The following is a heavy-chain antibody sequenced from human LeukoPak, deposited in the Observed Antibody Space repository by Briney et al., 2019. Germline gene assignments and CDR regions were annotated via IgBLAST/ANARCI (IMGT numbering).Heavy chain of an antibody. Sequence: GGSLRLSCAASGFSFSNYAMSWVRQAPGKGLEWVSGITGSGVSTDYANSVKGRFNISRDNSKKTVYLQMNSLRAEDTAVYYCAPGRGGECSGATCPKWGPGILVTVSS. CDR1: GFSFSNYA. D-gene: IGHD2-15*01. CDR2: ITGSGVST. CDR3: APGRGGECSGATCPK. J-gene: IGHJ4*02. V-gene: IGHV3-23*01.